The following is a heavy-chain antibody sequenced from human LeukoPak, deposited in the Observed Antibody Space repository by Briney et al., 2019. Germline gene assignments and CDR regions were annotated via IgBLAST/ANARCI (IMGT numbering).Heavy chain of an antibody. CDR1: GYTFTGYY. CDR3: AGDLRWLDVGNFDY. CDR2: INTNSGGT. J-gene: IGHJ4*02. V-gene: IGHV1-2*02. D-gene: IGHD4-23*01. Sequence: ASVKVSCKASGYTFTGYYMHWVRQAPGQGLEWMGWINTNSGGTNYAQKFQGRVTMTRDTSISTAYMELSRLRSDDTAVYYCAGDLRWLDVGNFDYWGQGTLVTVSS.